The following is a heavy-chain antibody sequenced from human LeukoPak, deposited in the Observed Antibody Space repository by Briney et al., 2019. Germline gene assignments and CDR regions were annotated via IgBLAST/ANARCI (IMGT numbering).Heavy chain of an antibody. CDR3: ARGVDYYDI. J-gene: IGHJ3*02. CDR1: GYTFTDYY. V-gene: IGHV1-69-2*01. Sequence: ASVKISCKASGYTFTDYYMHWVQQAPGKGLEWMGRVDPEDGETIYAEKFQGRVTMTTDTSTSTAYMELRSLRSDDTAVYYCARGVDYYDIGGQGKMVPV. D-gene: IGHD3-10*01. CDR2: VDPEDGET.